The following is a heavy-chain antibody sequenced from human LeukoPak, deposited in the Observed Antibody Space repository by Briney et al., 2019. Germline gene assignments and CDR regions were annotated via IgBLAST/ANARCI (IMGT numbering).Heavy chain of an antibody. V-gene: IGHV3-23*01. CDR2: LSASGGTT. CDR3: ARDQFGDYFRGADY. Sequence: GGSLRLSCAASGFTFSNYAMIWVRQAPGKGLEWVSALSASGGTTYYADSVKGRFTISRDNSKETLYLQMISLRGEDTAVYYCARDQFGDYFRGADYWGQGTLVTVSS. J-gene: IGHJ4*02. CDR1: GFTFSNYA. D-gene: IGHD3-22*01.